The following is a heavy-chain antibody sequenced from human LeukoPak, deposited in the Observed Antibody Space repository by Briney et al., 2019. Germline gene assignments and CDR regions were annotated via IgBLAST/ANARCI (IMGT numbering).Heavy chain of an antibody. Sequence: GGSLRLSCAASGFTFSSYEMNWVRQAPGKGLEWVSYISSSGSTIYYADSVKGRFTISRDNAKNSLYLHMNSLRAEDTAVYYCARSAAARSFGYWGQGTLVTVSS. CDR1: GFTFSSYE. D-gene: IGHD6-13*01. CDR2: ISSSGSTI. J-gene: IGHJ4*02. CDR3: ARSAAARSFGY. V-gene: IGHV3-48*03.